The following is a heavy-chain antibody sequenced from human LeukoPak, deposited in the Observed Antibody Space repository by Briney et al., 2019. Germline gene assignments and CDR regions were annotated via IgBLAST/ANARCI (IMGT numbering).Heavy chain of an antibody. CDR2: INPYSGGT. Sequence: ASVTVSFTASGYTFTGYYVHWVRQAPGQGLEWMGWINPYSGGTSYAQKFQGRVTVTRDSSVSTAYMELTRLRYDDTAVYYCTTVGSDDYWGQGTLVTVSS. J-gene: IGHJ4*02. V-gene: IGHV1-2*02. CDR1: GYTFTGYY. CDR3: TTVGSDDY. D-gene: IGHD2-15*01.